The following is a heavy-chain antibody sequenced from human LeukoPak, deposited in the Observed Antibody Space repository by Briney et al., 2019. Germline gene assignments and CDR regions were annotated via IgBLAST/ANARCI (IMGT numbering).Heavy chain of an antibody. J-gene: IGHJ5*02. V-gene: IGHV3-74*01. D-gene: IGHD5-18*01. CDR1: GFTFSSYW. CDR2: INSDGSST. CDR3: AKDPWVQLWLPGGWFDP. Sequence: GGSLRLSCAASGFTFSSYWMHWVRQAPGKGLVWVSRINSDGSSTSYADSVKGRFTISRDNAKNTLYLQMNSLRAEDTAVYYCAKDPWVQLWLPGGWFDPWGQGTLVTVSS.